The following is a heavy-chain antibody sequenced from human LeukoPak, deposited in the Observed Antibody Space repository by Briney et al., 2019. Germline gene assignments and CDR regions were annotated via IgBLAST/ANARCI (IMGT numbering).Heavy chain of an antibody. CDR1: GFTFSSYE. Sequence: GGSLRLSCAASGFTFSSYEMNWVRQAPGKGLEWVSYISSSGSTIYYADSVKGRFTISRDNAKNSPYLQMNSLRAEDTAVYYCARAVERDAFDIWGQGTMVTVSS. V-gene: IGHV3-48*03. CDR3: ARAVERDAFDI. CDR2: ISSSGSTI. D-gene: IGHD4-23*01. J-gene: IGHJ3*02.